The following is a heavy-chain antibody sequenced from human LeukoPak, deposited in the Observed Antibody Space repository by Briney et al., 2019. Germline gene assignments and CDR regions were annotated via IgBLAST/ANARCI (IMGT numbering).Heavy chain of an antibody. CDR2: IYYSGIT. V-gene: IGHV4-59*01. CDR1: GGSINSFS. J-gene: IGHJ5*01. Sequence: SETLSLTCTVSGGSINSFSWSWIRQAPGKGLECIGNIYYSGITTYNPSPKSRVTISVDTSKNQFSLRLTSVTAADTAVYYCARGGGDLGWFDSWGQGTLVTVSS. CDR3: ARGGGDLGWFDS. D-gene: IGHD2-21*02.